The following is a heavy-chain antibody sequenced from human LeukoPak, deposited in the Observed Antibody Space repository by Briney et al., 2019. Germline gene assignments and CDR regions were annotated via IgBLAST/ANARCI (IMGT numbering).Heavy chain of an antibody. J-gene: IGHJ5*02. CDR2: IYYNGST. CDR1: GGSISSYY. D-gene: IGHD6-19*01. Sequence: PSETLSLTCTVSGGSISSYYWSWIRQPPGKGLEWIGYIYYNGSTNYNPSLKSRVTMSVDTSKNQFSLKLSSVSAADTAVYYCARAGYSSDPWVWFDPWGQGILVTVSS. CDR3: ARAGYSSDPWVWFDP. V-gene: IGHV4-59*12.